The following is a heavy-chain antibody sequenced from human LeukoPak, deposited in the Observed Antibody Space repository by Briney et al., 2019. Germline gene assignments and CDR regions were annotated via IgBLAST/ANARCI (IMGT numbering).Heavy chain of an antibody. CDR2: INPNSGDT. J-gene: IGHJ4*02. V-gene: IGHV1-2*02. Sequence: ASVKVSCKASGYTFTGYFFHWVRQAPGQGLEWMGWINPNSGDTKYAQKFQGRVTMTRDTSISTTYMELSSLRSDDAAVYYCARDRNWNFDYWGLGTLVTVSS. CDR3: ARDRNWNFDY. CDR1: GYTFTGYF. D-gene: IGHD1-1*01.